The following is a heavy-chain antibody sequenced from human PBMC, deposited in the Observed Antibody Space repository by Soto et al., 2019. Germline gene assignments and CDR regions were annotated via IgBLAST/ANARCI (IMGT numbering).Heavy chain of an antibody. CDR2: ISSSSSTI. CDR3: ARDQCSSTSCYVYYYGMDV. D-gene: IGHD2-2*01. J-gene: IGHJ6*02. V-gene: IGHV3-48*02. CDR1: GFTFSSYS. Sequence: GGSLRLSCAASGFTFSSYSMNWVRQAPGKGLEWVSYISSSSSTIYYADSVKGRFTISRDNAKNSLYLQMNSLRDEDTAVYYCARDQCSSTSCYVYYYGMDVRGQGTTVTVSS.